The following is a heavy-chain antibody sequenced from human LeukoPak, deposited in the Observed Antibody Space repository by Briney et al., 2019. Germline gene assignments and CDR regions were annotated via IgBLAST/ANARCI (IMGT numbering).Heavy chain of an antibody. J-gene: IGHJ3*02. V-gene: IGHV4-59*08. D-gene: IGHD3-22*01. CDR2: MYHTGST. Sequence: SETLSLTCTVSGDSISSFHWSWIRQPPGKGLEWIGYMYHTGSTNYNPSLKSRIAISLDTSKNQFSLKLSSVTAADTAVYYCARQVVLKNDAFDIWGRGTMVTVSS. CDR1: GDSISSFH. CDR3: ARQVVLKNDAFDI.